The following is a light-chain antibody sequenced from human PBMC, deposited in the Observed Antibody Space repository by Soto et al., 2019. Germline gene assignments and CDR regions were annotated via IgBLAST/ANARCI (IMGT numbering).Light chain of an antibody. Sequence: QSVLTQPPSVSAAPGQKVTISCSGSDSNIGNDHVSWYQQFPGTAPKLLIYENNKRPSGIPDRFSGSKSGTSATLDITGLQTGDEADYYCGTWDSGLCAGVIGGGTKLTVL. J-gene: IGLJ3*02. CDR3: GTWDSGLCAGV. CDR2: ENN. CDR1: DSNIGNDH. V-gene: IGLV1-51*02.